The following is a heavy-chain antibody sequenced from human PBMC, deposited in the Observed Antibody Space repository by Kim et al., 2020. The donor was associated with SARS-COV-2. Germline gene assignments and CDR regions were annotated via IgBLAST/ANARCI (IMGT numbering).Heavy chain of an antibody. CDR2: ISSSSSTI. V-gene: IGHV3-48*02. J-gene: IGHJ6*02. CDR1: GFTFSSYS. Sequence: GGSLRLSCAASGFTFSSYSMNWVRQAPGKGLEWVSYISSSSSTIYYADSVKGRFTISRDNAKNSLYLQMNSLRDEDTAVYYCARERISAAGTGYYYYYYGMDVWGQGTTVTVSS. D-gene: IGHD6-13*01. CDR3: ARERISAAGTGYYYYYYGMDV.